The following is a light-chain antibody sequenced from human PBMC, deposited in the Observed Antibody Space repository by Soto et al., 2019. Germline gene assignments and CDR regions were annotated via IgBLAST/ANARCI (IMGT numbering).Light chain of an antibody. CDR2: DAS. CDR1: QSISSW. V-gene: IGKV1-5*01. CDR3: QQVNSYPLT. Sequence: GDRVTITCRASQSISSWLAWYQQKPGKAPKLLIYDASSLESGVPSRFSGSGSGTEFTLTISSLQPDDFATYYCQQVNSYPLTFGGGTKVEIK. J-gene: IGKJ4*01.